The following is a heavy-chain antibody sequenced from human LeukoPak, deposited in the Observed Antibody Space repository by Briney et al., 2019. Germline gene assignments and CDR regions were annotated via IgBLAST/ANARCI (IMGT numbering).Heavy chain of an antibody. Sequence: ASVKVSCKASGYTFTGYYMHWVRQAPGQGLEWMGGIIPIFGTANYAQKFQGRVTITADESTSTAYMELSSLRSEDTAVYYCARVAPGGYDRNFDYWGQGTLVTVSS. J-gene: IGHJ4*02. V-gene: IGHV1-69*13. D-gene: IGHD5-12*01. CDR3: ARVAPGGYDRNFDY. CDR1: GYTFTGYY. CDR2: IIPIFGTA.